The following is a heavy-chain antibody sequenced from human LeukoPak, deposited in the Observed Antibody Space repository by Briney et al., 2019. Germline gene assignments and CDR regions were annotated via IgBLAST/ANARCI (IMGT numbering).Heavy chain of an antibody. J-gene: IGHJ4*02. Sequence: GGSLKLSWAASEFTIGNYGRGWFGRAPGKGREWVANIKQDGSEKYYVDSVKGRFTISRDNAKNSLYLQMNSLRAEDTAVYYCASSVLSFGDYWGQGILVTVSS. CDR2: IKQDGSEK. CDR3: ASSVLSFGDY. D-gene: IGHD3-10*01. V-gene: IGHV3-7*03. CDR1: EFTIGNYG.